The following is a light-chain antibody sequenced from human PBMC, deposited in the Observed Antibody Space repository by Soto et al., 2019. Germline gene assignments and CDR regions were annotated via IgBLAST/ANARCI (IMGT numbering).Light chain of an antibody. Sequence: QAVVTQPASVSGSPGQSITISCTGTSSDVGGYNYVSWYQQHPGKAPKLMIYEVSNRPSGVSNRFSGSKSGNTASLTISGLQAEDEADYYCSSYTSSSTFWVFGGGTKLTVL. CDR1: SSDVGGYNY. CDR2: EVS. V-gene: IGLV2-14*01. CDR3: SSYTSSSTFWV. J-gene: IGLJ3*02.